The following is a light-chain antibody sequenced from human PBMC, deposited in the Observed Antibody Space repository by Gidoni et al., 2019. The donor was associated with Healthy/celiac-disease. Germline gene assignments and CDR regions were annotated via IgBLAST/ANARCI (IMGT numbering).Light chain of an antibody. Sequence: SFELTQPAPASLSPGQTASITCSGDKLGDKYACWYQQKPGQSPVLVIYQDSKRPSGIPARFSGSNSGNTATLTISGTQAMDEADYYCQAWDSSTVVFGGGTKLTV. CDR3: QAWDSSTVV. J-gene: IGLJ2*01. CDR2: QDS. CDR1: KLGDKY. V-gene: IGLV3-1*01.